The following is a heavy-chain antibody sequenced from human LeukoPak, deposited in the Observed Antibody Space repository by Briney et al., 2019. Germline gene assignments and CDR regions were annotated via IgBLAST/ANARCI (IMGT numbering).Heavy chain of an antibody. D-gene: IGHD1-26*01. CDR1: GFTLKYYA. CDR2: ISGGGDVT. CDR3: AKDIGEDGSFDY. Sequence: GGSLRLSCAASGFTLKYYAMNWVRQAPGKGLEWVSGISGGGDVTDHADSVKGRFTISRDNSKNSLYLQMNSLRAEDTALYYCAKDIGEDGSFDYWGQGTLVTVSS. J-gene: IGHJ4*02. V-gene: IGHV3-23*01.